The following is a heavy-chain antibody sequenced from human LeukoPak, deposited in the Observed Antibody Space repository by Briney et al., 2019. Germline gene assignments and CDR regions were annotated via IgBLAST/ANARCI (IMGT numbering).Heavy chain of an antibody. J-gene: IGHJ5*02. V-gene: IGHV4-39*01. CDR2: SDYSGST. D-gene: IGHD4-17*01. CDR3: ARGPYTIYGDYVFINWFDP. Sequence: SKTLSLTCTVSGGSISSSSYYWGWIRQPPGKGLEWIWSSDYSGSTCNNPSLKIRVTISVDTSKNQFSLQPSSVTAADTAVYYCARGPYTIYGDYVFINWFDPWGQGTLVTVSS. CDR1: GGSISSSSYY.